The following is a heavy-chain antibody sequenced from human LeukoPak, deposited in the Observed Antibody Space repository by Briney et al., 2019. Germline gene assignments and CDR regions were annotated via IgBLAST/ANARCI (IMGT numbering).Heavy chain of an antibody. CDR3: ARGLDSSSGFFDY. CDR1: EASCRGCY. CDR2: INHSGST. D-gene: IGHD6-6*01. Sequence: DVWEASCRGCYWSSIREPPGKRQEWIGEINHSGSTNYNPSLKSRVTISVDTSKNQFSLKLSSVTAADTAVYYCARGLDSSSGFFDYWGQGALVTVSS. V-gene: IGHV4-34*01. J-gene: IGHJ4*02.